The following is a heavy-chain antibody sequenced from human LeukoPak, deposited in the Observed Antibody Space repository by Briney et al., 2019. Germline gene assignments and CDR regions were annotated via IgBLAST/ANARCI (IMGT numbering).Heavy chain of an antibody. J-gene: IGHJ3*02. Sequence: ASVKVSCKASGYTFTSYDINWVRQATGQGLEWMGWMNPNSGNTGYAQKFQGRVTMTRNTSISTAYMELSSLRSEDTAVYYCARRRDERGYKDIFDIWGQGTMVTVSS. V-gene: IGHV1-8*01. CDR1: GYTFTSYD. CDR3: ARRRDERGYKDIFDI. D-gene: IGHD5-12*01. CDR2: MNPNSGNT.